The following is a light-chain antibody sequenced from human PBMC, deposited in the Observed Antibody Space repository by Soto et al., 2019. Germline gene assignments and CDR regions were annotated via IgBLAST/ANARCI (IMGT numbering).Light chain of an antibody. Sequence: QSVLTQPASVSGSPGQSITISCTGTSRDVGGYNYVSWYQQHPGKAHKLMIYDVSNRPSGVSNRFSGSKSGNTASLTISGLQAEDEADYYCSSYTSSSTSYVFGTGTQLTVL. V-gene: IGLV2-14*01. CDR3: SSYTSSSTSYV. J-gene: IGLJ1*01. CDR2: DVS. CDR1: SRDVGGYNY.